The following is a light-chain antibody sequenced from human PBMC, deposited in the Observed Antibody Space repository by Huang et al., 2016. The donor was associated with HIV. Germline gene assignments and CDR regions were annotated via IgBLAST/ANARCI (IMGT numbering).Light chain of an antibody. CDR2: GAS. Sequence: EIVMTQSPATLSVSPGERATLSCRASQSVSSNLAWYQQKPGQAPRLLIYGASTRATGIPARFSGSGSGKEFTLTISSLQSEDFAVYYCQQYNNWQYTFGQGTKLEIK. V-gene: IGKV3-15*01. J-gene: IGKJ2*01. CDR1: QSVSSN. CDR3: QQYNNWQYT.